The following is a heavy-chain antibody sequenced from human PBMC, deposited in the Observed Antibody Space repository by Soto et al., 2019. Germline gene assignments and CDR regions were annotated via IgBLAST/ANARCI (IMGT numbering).Heavy chain of an antibody. Sequence: SETLSLTCAVSGGSISSGGYSWSWIRQPPGKGLEWIGYIYHSGSTYYNPSLKSRVTISVDRSKNQFSLKLSSVTAADTAVYYCARTYYYDSSGHTAAYYFDYWGQGTLVTVSS. CDR1: GGSISSGGYS. D-gene: IGHD3-22*01. CDR2: IYHSGST. CDR3: ARTYYYDSSGHTAAYYFDY. V-gene: IGHV4-30-2*01. J-gene: IGHJ4*02.